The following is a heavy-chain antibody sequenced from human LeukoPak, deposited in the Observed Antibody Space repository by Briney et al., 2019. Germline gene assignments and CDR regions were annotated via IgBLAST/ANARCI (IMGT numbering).Heavy chain of an antibody. CDR2: IYNNNT. J-gene: IGHJ4*02. CDR1: GFPVSSNY. CDR3: ARDRDGYNFYFDY. V-gene: IGHV3-66*01. Sequence: GGSLRLSCAASGFPVSSNYMSWVRQAPGKGLECVSIIYNNNTYYADSVKGRFTISRDNSKNTLYLQMNSLRAEDTAVYYCARDRDGYNFYFDYWGQGTLVTVSS. D-gene: IGHD5-24*01.